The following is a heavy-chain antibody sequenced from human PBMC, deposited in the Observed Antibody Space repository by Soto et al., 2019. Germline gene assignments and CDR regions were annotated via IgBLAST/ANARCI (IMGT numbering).Heavy chain of an antibody. D-gene: IGHD4-17*01. Sequence: QLQLQESGSGLVKPSQTLSLTCAVSGGSISSGGYSWSWIRQPPGKGLEWIGYIYHSGSTYYNPSLKSRVXXSXDXXKNQFSLKLSSVTAADTAVYYCARGGHDYGGGFDYWGQGTLVTVSS. J-gene: IGHJ4*02. CDR1: GGSISSGGYS. CDR2: IYHSGST. V-gene: IGHV4-30-2*01. CDR3: ARGGHDYGGGFDY.